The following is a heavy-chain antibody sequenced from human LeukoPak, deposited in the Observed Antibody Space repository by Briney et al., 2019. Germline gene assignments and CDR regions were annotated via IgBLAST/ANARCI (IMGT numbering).Heavy chain of an antibody. CDR3: ASSARGATQFDY. V-gene: IGHV1-46*01. CDR1: GYTFTSYY. Sequence: ASVKVSCKASGYTFTSYYMHWVRQAPGQGLEWMGIINPSGGSTSYAQKFQGRVTMTRDTSTSTVYMELSSLRSEDTAVYYCASSARGATQFDYWGQGTLVTVSS. CDR2: INPSGGST. J-gene: IGHJ4*02. D-gene: IGHD1-26*01.